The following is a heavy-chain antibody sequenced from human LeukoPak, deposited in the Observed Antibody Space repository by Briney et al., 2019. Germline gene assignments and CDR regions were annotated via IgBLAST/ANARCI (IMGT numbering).Heavy chain of an antibody. J-gene: IGHJ4*02. V-gene: IGHV1-2*02. CDR3: ARGVESHFDY. CDR2: INPNSGDT. Sequence: ASVRVSCKASGYTFSGYYMHWVRQAPGQGLEWMGWINPNSGDTNYAQNLQGRVTMTRDPSINTAYMELSRLRSDDTAVYYCARGVESHFDYWGQGTLVTVSS. CDR1: GYTFSGYY. D-gene: IGHD3-3*01.